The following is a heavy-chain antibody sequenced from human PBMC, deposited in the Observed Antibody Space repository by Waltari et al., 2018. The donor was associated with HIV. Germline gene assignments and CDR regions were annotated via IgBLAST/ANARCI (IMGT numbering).Heavy chain of an antibody. CDR2: INKDGSEK. Sequence: EVQLVDSGVDLVQPGGSLRLTCAGSGFTFSRHWMSWFRQAPGQGLEWVAKINKDGSEKNYVGSVRGRFTISRDNAKNSVYLQMNSLRVEDTATYYCARWGGATPYYYYYYGMDIWGRGTTVTVS. V-gene: IGHV3-7*01. D-gene: IGHD1-26*01. CDR3: ARWGGATPYYYYYYGMDI. J-gene: IGHJ6*02. CDR1: GFTFSRHW.